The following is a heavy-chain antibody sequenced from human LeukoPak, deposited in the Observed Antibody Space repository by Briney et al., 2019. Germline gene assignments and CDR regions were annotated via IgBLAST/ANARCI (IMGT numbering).Heavy chain of an antibody. V-gene: IGHV1-8*01. CDR3: ARGRHNNC. J-gene: IGHJ3*01. D-gene: IGHD1-1*01. Sequence: ASVKVSCKASGYTFTSYDISWVRQATGQGLEWMGWMSLNSGNTTYAPKFQGRVIMDRNISISTAYMELSSLRFEDTAVYYCARGRHNNCWGQGTMVSVSS. CDR1: GYTFTSYD. CDR2: MSLNSGNT.